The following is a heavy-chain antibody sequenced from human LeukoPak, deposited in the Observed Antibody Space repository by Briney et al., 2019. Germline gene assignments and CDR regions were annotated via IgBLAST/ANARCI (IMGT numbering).Heavy chain of an antibody. CDR1: GFTFGSYG. CDR3: AKDRVLNSGSSPLFDP. V-gene: IGHV3-30*02. D-gene: IGHD1-26*01. CDR2: IRYDGSNK. J-gene: IGHJ5*02. Sequence: GGSLRLSCAASGFTFGSYGMHWVRQALGKGLEWVSLIRYDGSNKYYADSVKGRFTISRDNSKNTLYLQMNSLRAEDTAVYYCAKDRVLNSGSSPLFDPWGQGTLVTVSS.